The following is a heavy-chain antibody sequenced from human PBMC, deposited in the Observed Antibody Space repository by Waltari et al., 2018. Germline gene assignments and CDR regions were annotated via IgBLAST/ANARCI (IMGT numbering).Heavy chain of an antibody. J-gene: IGHJ4*02. V-gene: IGHV3-23*01. CDR2: IRGSGGDT. CDR3: AKSLGDTYGRYPMDY. Sequence: EVQLLESGGGLLQPGGSLRRACAASGFTFSGYPMTWVRQAPGKGLEWVSTIRGSGGDTYYADSVKGRFTISRDNSRNTLYLQMNTLRAGDTAVYYCAKSLGDTYGRYPMDYWGQGTLVTVSS. CDR1: GFTFSGYP. D-gene: IGHD3-10*01.